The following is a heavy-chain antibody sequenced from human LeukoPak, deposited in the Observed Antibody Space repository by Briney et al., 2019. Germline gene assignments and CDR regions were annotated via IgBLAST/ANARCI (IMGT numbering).Heavy chain of an antibody. CDR2: ITSSDSGT. J-gene: IGHJ4*02. Sequence: GGSLRLSCAASGFTFSSYAMTWVRQAPGKGLEWVSTITSSDSGTFYADSVRGRFTISRDNSKNTLYVQMNSLRVEDTAVYCCAKAWGAAGTFDSWGQGTLVTVSS. V-gene: IGHV3-23*05. CDR1: GFTFSSYA. CDR3: AKAWGAAGTFDS. D-gene: IGHD6-13*01.